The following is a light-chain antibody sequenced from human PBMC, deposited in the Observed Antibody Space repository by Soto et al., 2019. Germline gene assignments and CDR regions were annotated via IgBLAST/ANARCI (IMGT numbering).Light chain of an antibody. J-gene: IGLJ2*01. CDR3: SSYTSGSTLVV. V-gene: IGLV2-14*01. CDR1: SSDVGGYKY. Sequence: QSALTQPASVSGSPGQSITISCTGTSSDVGGYKYVSWYQQHPGKAPKLMIFEVNNRPSGVSNRFSGSKSGNTASLTISGLQAEDEGDYYCSSYTSGSTLVVFGGGTKLTVL. CDR2: EVN.